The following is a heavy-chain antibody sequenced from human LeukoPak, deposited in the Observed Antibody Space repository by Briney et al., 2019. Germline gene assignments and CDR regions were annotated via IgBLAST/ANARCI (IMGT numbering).Heavy chain of an antibody. CDR1: GFTVSSNY. J-gene: IGHJ4*02. CDR3: ARDGAGYSFDY. Sequence: GGSLSLSCAASGFTVSSNYMSWVRQAPGKGLEWVSVIYSGGSTYYADSVKGRFTISRDNSKNTLYLQMNSLRAEDTAVYYCARDGAGYSFDYWGQGTLVTVSS. V-gene: IGHV3-66*02. D-gene: IGHD3-22*01. CDR2: IYSGGST.